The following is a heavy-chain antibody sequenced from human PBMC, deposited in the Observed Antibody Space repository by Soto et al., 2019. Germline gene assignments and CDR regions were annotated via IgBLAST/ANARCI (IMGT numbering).Heavy chain of an antibody. V-gene: IGHV4-34*04. J-gene: IGHJ4*02. CDR2: INHSGST. CDR3: ARGITMRVLVQGDAPDKYYLDS. D-gene: IGHD3-22*01. Sequence: PSETLSLTCAVYGGSFSGYYWTWIRQPPGKGLEWIGEINHSGSTNNNPSFKSRATISVDTSKNQFSPKLSSMTAADTAVYYCARGITMRVLVQGDAPDKYYLDSWGQGTLVTVSS. CDR1: GGSFSGYY.